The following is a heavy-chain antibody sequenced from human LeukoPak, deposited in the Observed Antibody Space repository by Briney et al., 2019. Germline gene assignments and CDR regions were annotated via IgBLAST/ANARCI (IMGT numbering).Heavy chain of an antibody. CDR2: IYYSGST. V-gene: IGHV4-59*01. D-gene: IGHD1-20*01. CDR1: GGSISSYY. J-gene: IGHJ3*02. Sequence: SENLSLTCTVSGGSISSYYWSWIRQPPGKGLEWIGYIYYSGSTNYNPSLKSRVTISVDTSKNQFSLKLSSVTAADTAVYYCARGGNWNRDAFDIWGQGTMVTVSS. CDR3: ARGGNWNRDAFDI.